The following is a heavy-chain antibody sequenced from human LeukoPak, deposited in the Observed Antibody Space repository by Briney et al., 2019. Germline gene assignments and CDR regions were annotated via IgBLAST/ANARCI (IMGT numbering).Heavy chain of an antibody. CDR1: GGSISSSNW. J-gene: IGHJ2*01. Sequence: SETLSLTCAVSGGSISSSNWWSWVRQPPGKGLEWIGEIYHSGSTNYNPSLKSRATMSVDTSKNQFSLKLSSVTAADTAVYYCARDIVVVPAANWYFDLWGRGTLSLSPQ. CDR3: ARDIVVVPAANWYFDL. V-gene: IGHV4-4*02. CDR2: IYHSGST. D-gene: IGHD2-2*01.